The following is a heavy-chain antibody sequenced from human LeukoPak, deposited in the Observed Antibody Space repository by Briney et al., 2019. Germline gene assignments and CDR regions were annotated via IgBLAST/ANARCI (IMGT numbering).Heavy chain of an antibody. Sequence: PSETLSVTCTVSGGSISSYYWSWIRQPPGKGLEWIGYIYYSGSTNYNPSLKSRVTISVDTSKNQFSLKLSSVTAADTAVYYCARTVNDFWSGYPYFDYWGQGTLVTVSS. D-gene: IGHD3-3*01. J-gene: IGHJ4*02. V-gene: IGHV4-59*01. CDR3: ARTVNDFWSGYPYFDY. CDR1: GGSISSYY. CDR2: IYYSGST.